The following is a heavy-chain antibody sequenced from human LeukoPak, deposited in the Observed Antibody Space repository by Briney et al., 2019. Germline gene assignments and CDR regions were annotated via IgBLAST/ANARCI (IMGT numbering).Heavy chain of an antibody. V-gene: IGHV3-53*01. CDR1: GFTFSDYY. CDR2: IYSGGST. CDR3: ARAAGDGGWFLNPFDY. D-gene: IGHD6-19*01. J-gene: IGHJ4*02. Sequence: GGFLRLSCAASGFTFSDYYMSWVRQAPGKGLEWVSVIYSGGSTYYADSVRGRFTISRDNSKNTLYLQMNSLRAEDTAVYYCARAAGDGGWFLNPFDYWGQGTLVTVSS.